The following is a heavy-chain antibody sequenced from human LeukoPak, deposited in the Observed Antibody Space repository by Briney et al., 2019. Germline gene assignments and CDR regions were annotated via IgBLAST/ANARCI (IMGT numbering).Heavy chain of an antibody. Sequence: SETLFLTCAVSGGSISSSNWWSWVRQPPGKGLEWIGEIYHSGSTNYNPSLKSRVTISVDKSKNQFSLKLSSVAAADTAVYYCARETGTGDYYDSSGYHYWGQGTLVTVSS. CDR1: GGSISSSNW. D-gene: IGHD3-22*01. CDR3: ARETGTGDYYDSSGYHY. CDR2: IYHSGST. J-gene: IGHJ4*02. V-gene: IGHV4-4*02.